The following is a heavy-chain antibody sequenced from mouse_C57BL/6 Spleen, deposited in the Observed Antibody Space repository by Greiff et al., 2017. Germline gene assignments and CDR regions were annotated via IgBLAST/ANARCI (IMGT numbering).Heavy chain of an antibody. CDR3: ARGDYGSSYGWFAY. D-gene: IGHD1-1*01. CDR2: IYPGDGDT. CDR1: GYAFSSYW. Sequence: QVQLKESGAELVKPGASVKISCKASGYAFSSYWMNWVKQRPGKGLEWIGQIYPGDGDTNYNGKFKGKATLTADKSSSTAYMQLSSLTSEDSAVYFCARGDYGSSYGWFAYWGQGTLVTVSA. V-gene: IGHV1-80*01. J-gene: IGHJ3*01.